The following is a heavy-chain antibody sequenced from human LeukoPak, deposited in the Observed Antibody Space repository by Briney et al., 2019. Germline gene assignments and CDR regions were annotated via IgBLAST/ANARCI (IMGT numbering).Heavy chain of an antibody. CDR3: AKDPTGGSGYYLDY. CDR1: GFTFSSYG. Sequence: PGGSLRLSCAASGFTFSSYGMHWVRQAPGKGLEWVAVIWYGGSNKYYADSVKGRFTISRDNSKNTLYLQMNSLRAEDTAVYYCAKDPTGGSGYYLDYWGQGTLVTVSS. V-gene: IGHV3-30*02. D-gene: IGHD3-22*01. CDR2: IWYGGSNK. J-gene: IGHJ4*02.